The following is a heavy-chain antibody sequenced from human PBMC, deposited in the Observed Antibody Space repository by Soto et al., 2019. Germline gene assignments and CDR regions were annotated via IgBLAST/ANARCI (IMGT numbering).Heavy chain of an antibody. CDR2: IIPIFGTA. Sequence: QVQLVQSVAEVKKPGSSVKVSCKASGGTFSSYAISWVRQAPGQGLEWMGGIIPIFGTANYAQMLQGRVTITADESTSKAYMELRSMSSEDRAVYYCARERYSGGVWCDPWGQGTVVTVSS. V-gene: IGHV1-69*01. J-gene: IGHJ5*02. CDR3: ARERYSGGVWCDP. CDR1: GGTFSSYA. D-gene: IGHD5-12*01.